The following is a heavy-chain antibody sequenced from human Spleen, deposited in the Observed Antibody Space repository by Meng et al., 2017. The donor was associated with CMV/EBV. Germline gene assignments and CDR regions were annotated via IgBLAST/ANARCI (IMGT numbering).Heavy chain of an antibody. CDR3: ARSPPTLEWLLWDY. Sequence: GESLKISCAASGFTFSRYAIHWVRQSPGKGLEWVALISFDGTNKYYADSVKGRFTISRDNAKNSLYLQMSSLRVEDTAVYYCARSPPTLEWLLWDYWGQGTLVTVSS. D-gene: IGHD3-3*01. CDR1: GFTFSRYA. J-gene: IGHJ4*02. V-gene: IGHV3-30*04. CDR2: ISFDGTNK.